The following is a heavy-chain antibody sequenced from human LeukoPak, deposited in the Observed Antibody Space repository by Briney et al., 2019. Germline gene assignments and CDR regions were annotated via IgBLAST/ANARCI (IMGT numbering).Heavy chain of an antibody. CDR2: IRKTGGDT. CDR1: GFTFSNHG. D-gene: IGHD3-10*01. Sequence: GGSLRLSCAASGFTFSNHGMSWLRQAPGKGLEWVSTIRKTGGDTYYADSVMDRFTISRDISKNTLYLEMDSLTTEDTAVYYCARGGHSTWFDPWGQGTLVAVSS. J-gene: IGHJ5*02. CDR3: ARGGHSTWFDP. V-gene: IGHV3-23*01.